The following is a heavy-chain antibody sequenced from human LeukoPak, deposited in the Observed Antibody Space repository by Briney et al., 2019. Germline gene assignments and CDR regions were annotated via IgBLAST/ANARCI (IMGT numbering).Heavy chain of an antibody. Sequence: GGSLRLSCAASGFTFSSYWMTWVRQAPGKGLEWVANIKPDGSEENYVDSLKGRFTISRDNSKNTLYLQMNSLRAEDTAVYYCARILDSAWGELGYWGQGTLVTVSS. CDR1: GFTFSSYW. CDR3: ARILDSAWGELGY. J-gene: IGHJ4*02. CDR2: IKPDGSEE. D-gene: IGHD6-19*01. V-gene: IGHV3-7*01.